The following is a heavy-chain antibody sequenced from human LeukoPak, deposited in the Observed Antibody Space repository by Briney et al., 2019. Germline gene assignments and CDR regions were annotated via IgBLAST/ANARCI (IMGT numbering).Heavy chain of an antibody. CDR3: ARDPYIAVAVRY. V-gene: IGHV4-38-2*02. J-gene: IGHJ4*02. D-gene: IGHD6-19*01. CDR1: GYSISSGYY. Sequence: SETLSLTCTVSGYSISSGYYRGWIRQPPGKGLEWIGSIYHSGSTYYNPSLKSRVTISVDTSKNQFSLKLSSVTAADTAVYYCARDPYIAVAVRYWGQGTLVTVSS. CDR2: IYHSGST.